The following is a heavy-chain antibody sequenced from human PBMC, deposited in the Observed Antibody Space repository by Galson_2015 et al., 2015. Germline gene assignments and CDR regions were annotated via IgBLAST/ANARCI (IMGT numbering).Heavy chain of an antibody. Sequence: SLRLSCAASGFTFSNAWMYWVRQAPGKGPEWVSYISSGGSSINHAEFVKGRFTISRDNAKNSQYLQMNSLRAEDTAEYYCAREGGAAKEFDYWGQGTLVTVSS. CDR2: ISSGGSSI. CDR1: GFTFSNAW. J-gene: IGHJ4*02. D-gene: IGHD2-15*01. CDR3: AREGGAAKEFDY. V-gene: IGHV3-11*01.